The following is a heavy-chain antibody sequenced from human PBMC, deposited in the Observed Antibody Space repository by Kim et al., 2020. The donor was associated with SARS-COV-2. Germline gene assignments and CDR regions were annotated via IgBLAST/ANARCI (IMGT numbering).Heavy chain of an antibody. CDR3: ARGGGTDEYFDL. CDR1: GFTFSSYA. CDR2: ISYDGSNK. V-gene: IGHV3-30*04. Sequence: GGSLRLSCAASGFTFSSYAMHWVRQAPGKGLEWVAVISYDGSNKYYADSVKGRFTISRDNSKNTLYLQMNSLRAEDTAVYYCARGGGTDEYFDLWGRGTLVTVSS. D-gene: IGHD3-16*01. J-gene: IGHJ2*01.